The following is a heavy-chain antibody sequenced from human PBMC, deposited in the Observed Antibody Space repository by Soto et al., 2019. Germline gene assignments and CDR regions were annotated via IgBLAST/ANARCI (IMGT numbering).Heavy chain of an antibody. V-gene: IGHV3-23*01. Sequence: EVQLLESGGGLVQPGGSMSLSCAASGFTFSSYAMSWVRHAPGKGLEWVSAISGSGGSTYYADSVKGRFTISRDNSNHPLYLQVHILSAEDTAVDYCAKDYPHYYDSSGSYNWFDPWGQGTLVTVSS. CDR2: ISGSGGST. CDR1: GFTFSSYA. D-gene: IGHD3-22*01. CDR3: AKDYPHYYDSSGSYNWFDP. J-gene: IGHJ5*02.